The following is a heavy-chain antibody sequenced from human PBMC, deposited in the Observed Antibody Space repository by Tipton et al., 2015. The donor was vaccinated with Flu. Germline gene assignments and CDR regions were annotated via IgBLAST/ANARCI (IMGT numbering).Heavy chain of an antibody. V-gene: IGHV4-59*01. Sequence: VKPSETLSLTCTVSGGSISSYYWSWIRQPPGKGLEWIGYIYYSGSTNYNPSLKSRVTISVDTSKNQFSLKLSSVTAADTAVYYCARVFKSGYSGYYYMDVWGKGTTVTVSS. CDR2: IYYSGST. J-gene: IGHJ6*03. CDR3: ARVFKSGYSGYYYMDV. CDR1: GGSISSYY. D-gene: IGHD5-12*01.